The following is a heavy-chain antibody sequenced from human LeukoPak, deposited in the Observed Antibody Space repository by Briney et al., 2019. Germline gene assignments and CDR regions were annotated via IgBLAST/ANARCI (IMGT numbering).Heavy chain of an antibody. Sequence: SGPTLVKPTQTLTLTCTFSGFSLSTSGMCVSWIRQPPGKALEWLARIDWDDDKYYSTSLKTRLTISKDTSKNQVVLTMTNMDPVDTATYYCARGRWFGELSGWFDPWGRGTLVTVSS. V-gene: IGHV2-70*11. J-gene: IGHJ5*02. D-gene: IGHD3-10*01. CDR1: GFSLSTSGMC. CDR2: IDWDDDK. CDR3: ARGRWFGELSGWFDP.